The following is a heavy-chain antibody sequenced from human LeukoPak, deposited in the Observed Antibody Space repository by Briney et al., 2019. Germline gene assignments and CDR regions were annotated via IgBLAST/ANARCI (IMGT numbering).Heavy chain of an antibody. V-gene: IGHV3-23*01. J-gene: IGHJ4*02. CDR1: GFTFSSYS. Sequence: GGSLRLSCAASGFTFSSYSMNWVRQAPGKGLEWVSAISGSGGSTYYADSVKGRFTISRDNSKNTLYLQMNSLRAEDTAVYYCAKGGWRNYFDYWGQGTLVTVSS. CDR3: AKGGWRNYFDY. D-gene: IGHD3-22*01. CDR2: ISGSGGST.